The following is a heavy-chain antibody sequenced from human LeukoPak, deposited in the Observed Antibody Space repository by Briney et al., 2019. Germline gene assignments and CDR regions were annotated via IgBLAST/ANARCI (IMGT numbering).Heavy chain of an antibody. J-gene: IGHJ4*02. CDR2: ISWNSGTI. CDR3: ARGGVYSTSAVDY. CDR1: GFTFDDYA. D-gene: IGHD6-6*01. V-gene: IGHV3-9*01. Sequence: GRSLRLSCAASGFTFDDYAMHWVRQAPGKGLEWVSSISWNSGTIGYADSVKGRFTISRDNAKNTLYLQMNSLRADDTAVYYCARGGVYSTSAVDYWGQGTLVTVSS.